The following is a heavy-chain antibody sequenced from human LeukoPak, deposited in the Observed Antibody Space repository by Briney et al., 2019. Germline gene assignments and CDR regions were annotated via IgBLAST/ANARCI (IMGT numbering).Heavy chain of an antibody. CDR3: VRGSRSAFDI. Sequence: SQTLSLTCVISRDSVSTNGVAWSWIRHSPSRGLEWLGRTYYRSKWYNEYALSVRSRIIITPDTSKNQFSLQLTSVTPEDTAVFYCVRGSRSAFDIWSQGTMVTVSS. V-gene: IGHV6-1*01. J-gene: IGHJ3*02. CDR2: TYYRSKWYN. CDR1: RDSVSTNGVA.